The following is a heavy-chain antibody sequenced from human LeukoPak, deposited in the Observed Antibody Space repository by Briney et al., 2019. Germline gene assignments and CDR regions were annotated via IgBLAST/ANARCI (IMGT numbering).Heavy chain of an antibody. D-gene: IGHD3-3*01. Sequence: GGSLRLSCLASGFTFSDCDMSWVRLSPGKGPEWVSAITSSGGTSFYADSVKGRFTISRDNSKSTMYLQMSGLRADDTAVYYCAKIGSGKKFAFWGQGPLVTVSS. CDR3: AKIGSGKKFAF. V-gene: IGHV3-23*01. CDR1: GFTFSDCD. CDR2: ITSSGGTS. J-gene: IGHJ4*02.